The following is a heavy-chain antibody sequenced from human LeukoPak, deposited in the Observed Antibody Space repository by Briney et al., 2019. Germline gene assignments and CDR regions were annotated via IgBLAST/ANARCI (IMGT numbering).Heavy chain of an antibody. CDR1: GYNFANFW. V-gene: IGHV5-51*01. J-gene: IGHJ4*02. Sequence: GESLKISCYDSGYNFANFWIGWVRQMPGKGLEWMGIIFPGDSDTGYSPSFQGQVTISADKSISTAYLQWSSLKASDTAMYYCAAGSTPRFDYWGQGTQVTVSS. CDR2: IFPGDSDT. D-gene: IGHD4-11*01. CDR3: AAGSTPRFDY.